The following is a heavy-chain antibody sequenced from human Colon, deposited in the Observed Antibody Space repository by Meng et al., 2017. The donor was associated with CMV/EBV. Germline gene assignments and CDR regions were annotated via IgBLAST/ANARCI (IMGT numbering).Heavy chain of an antibody. CDR3: AREVEGSSSRYIDY. CDR2: INPNSGDT. CDR1: GYTFTDYY. J-gene: IGHJ4*02. V-gene: IGHV1-2*06. D-gene: IGHD6-13*01. Sequence: QVQLVQSGAEVKKPGASVKVSCKASGYTFTDYYIHWVRQAPGQGLEWMGRINPNSGDTNYAQKFQGRVTLTRDTSISTAYMDLSRLRSDDTAIYYCAREVEGSSSRYIDYWGQGTLVTVSS.